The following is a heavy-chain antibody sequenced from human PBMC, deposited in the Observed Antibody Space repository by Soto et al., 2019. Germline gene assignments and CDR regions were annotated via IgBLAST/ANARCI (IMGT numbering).Heavy chain of an antibody. D-gene: IGHD3-3*01. V-gene: IGHV1-69*13. CDR1: GGTFSSYA. Sequence: SVKVSCKASGGTFSSYAISWVRQAPGQGLEWMGGIIPIFGTANYAQKFQGRVTITADESTSTAYMELSSLRSEDTAVYYCARAAITSFGVPYYYGMDVWGQGTTVTVSS. CDR2: IIPIFGTA. CDR3: ARAAITSFGVPYYYGMDV. J-gene: IGHJ6*02.